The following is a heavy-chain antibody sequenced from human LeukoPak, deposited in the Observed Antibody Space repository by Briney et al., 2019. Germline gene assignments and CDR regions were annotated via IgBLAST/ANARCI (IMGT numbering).Heavy chain of an antibody. V-gene: IGHV1-69*13. CDR2: IIPIFGTA. CDR1: GDTFSNYA. Sequence: EASVKVSCKASGDTFSNYAISWVRQAPGQGLEWMGAIIPIFGTANYAQKFQGRVTITADESTGTAYMELSSLRSEDTAVYYCARERRGGSYFTEKRLDHWGQGTLVAVSS. CDR3: ARERRGGSYFTEKRLDH. J-gene: IGHJ4*02. D-gene: IGHD1-26*01.